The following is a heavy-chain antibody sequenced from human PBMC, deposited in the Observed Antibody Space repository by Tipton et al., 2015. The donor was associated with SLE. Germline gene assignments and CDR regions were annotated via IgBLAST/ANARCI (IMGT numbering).Heavy chain of an antibody. Sequence: TLSLTCAVSGGSIRSSNWWSWVRQPPGKGLEWIGEIDHSGSTNSNPSIKSRVSMSVDKTKNQFSLKLSSVTVADTAVYYCARRHFDTSGYYRGAFDIWGQGKMVTVSS. J-gene: IGHJ3*02. V-gene: IGHV4-4*02. CDR1: GGSIRSSNW. D-gene: IGHD3-22*01. CDR2: IDHSGST. CDR3: ARRHFDTSGYYRGAFDI.